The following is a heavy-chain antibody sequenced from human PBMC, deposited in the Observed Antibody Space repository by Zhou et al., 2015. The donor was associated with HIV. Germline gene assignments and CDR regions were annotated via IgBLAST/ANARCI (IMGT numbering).Heavy chain of an antibody. Sequence: QEQLVQSGPEVKKPGSSVKVSCKASGATFSRFAITWLRHAPGRGLEWMGGIIPSFGIANVAQMFRDRVSIDADKSTSTAYMELGSLTSEDAAVYYCARSSGNYDYAFDIWGQGTNLFVSS. CDR3: ARSSGNYDYAFDI. J-gene: IGHJ3*02. V-gene: IGHV1-69*17. CDR1: GATFSRFA. D-gene: IGHD3-22*01. CDR2: IIPSFGIA.